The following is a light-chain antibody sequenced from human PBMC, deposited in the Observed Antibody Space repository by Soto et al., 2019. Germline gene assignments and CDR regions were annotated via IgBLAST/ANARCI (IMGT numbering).Light chain of an antibody. Sequence: QSVLTQPPSASGTPGQRVTISCSGSSSNIGSNTVNWYQQLPGTAPKLLIYSNNQRPSGVPGRFSGSKSGTSAPLAISGLQSEDEAYYYCAAWDDSLNGWVFGGGTKVTVL. CDR2: SNN. CDR3: AAWDDSLNGWV. J-gene: IGLJ3*02. CDR1: SSNIGSNT. V-gene: IGLV1-44*01.